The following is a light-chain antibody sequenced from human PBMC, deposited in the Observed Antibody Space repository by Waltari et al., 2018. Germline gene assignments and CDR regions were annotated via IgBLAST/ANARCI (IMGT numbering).Light chain of an antibody. J-gene: IGKJ2*01. V-gene: IGKV3-20*01. CDR2: CTS. CDR3: QVYGGSPLYT. Sequence: ESVLAQSPGTLSLSPGERATLSCRASQSVGSIYLAWYQQRPGQPPRVLVYCTSSRATGIPDRFSGSRSGSDFTLTIDRLEPEDVAVYFCQVYGGSPLYTFGQGTRLEIK. CDR1: QSVGSIY.